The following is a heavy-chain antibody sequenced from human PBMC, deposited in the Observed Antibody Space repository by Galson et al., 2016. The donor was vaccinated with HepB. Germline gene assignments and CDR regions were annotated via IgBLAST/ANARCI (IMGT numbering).Heavy chain of an antibody. Sequence: SETLSLTCTVSGGSITSYYWSWIRQPPGKGLEWIGYIYYSGSTRYNPYLKSRVNISLGTSKRQFSLKLSSVTAADTAVYFCARAKEGQSSTRFDPWGPGILVTVSS. CDR1: GGSITSYY. CDR2: IYYSGST. D-gene: IGHD6-13*01. J-gene: IGHJ5*02. V-gene: IGHV4-59*01. CDR3: ARAKEGQSSTRFDP.